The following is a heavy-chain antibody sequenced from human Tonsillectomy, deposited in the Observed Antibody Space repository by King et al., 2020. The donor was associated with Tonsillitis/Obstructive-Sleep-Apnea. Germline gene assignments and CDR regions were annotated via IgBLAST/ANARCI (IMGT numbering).Heavy chain of an antibody. V-gene: IGHV4-4*08. Sequence: QLQESGPGLVRPSETLSLNCTVSGGSTSSYYWSWIRQPPGKELQWIGYVHHSGSNNYRPPFKSRVTMSVDTSKNQFSLTLSSVTAADTAVYYCSRGRWFSSSSFWYYYYYMDVWGKGTTVTVSS. D-gene: IGHD6-6*01. CDR3: SRGRWFSSSSFWYYYYYMDV. J-gene: IGHJ6*03. CDR1: GGSTSSYY. CDR2: VHHSGSN.